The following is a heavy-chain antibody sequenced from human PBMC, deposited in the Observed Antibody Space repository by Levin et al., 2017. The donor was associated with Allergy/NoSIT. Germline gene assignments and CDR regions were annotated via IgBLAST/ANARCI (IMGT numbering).Heavy chain of an antibody. J-gene: IGHJ5*02. CDR1: GGSINGCY. CDR2: IHTGGST. CDR3: ARTGYTYGMNWIDP. Sequence: SETLSLTCTVSGGSINGCYWSWIRQPAGKGLEWIGRIHTGGSTNYNPSLKSRVTMSVDTSKNQFSLKLSSVTAADTAVYYCARTGYTYGMNWIDPWGQGTLVTVSS. V-gene: IGHV4-4*07. D-gene: IGHD5-18*01.